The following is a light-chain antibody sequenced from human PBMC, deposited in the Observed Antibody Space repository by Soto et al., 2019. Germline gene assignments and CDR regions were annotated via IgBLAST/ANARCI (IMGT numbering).Light chain of an antibody. CDR2: KAS. CDR3: LQDINYPWT. CDR1: QTISSW. V-gene: IGKV1-5*03. Sequence: DIQMTQSPSTLSGSVGDTVTINCRASQTISSWLAWYPQEPGKAPKLLIYKASTLKSGVPSRFSGSGSGTEFTLTISSLQPDDSATYYCLQDINYPWTFGQGTKVDIK. J-gene: IGKJ1*01.